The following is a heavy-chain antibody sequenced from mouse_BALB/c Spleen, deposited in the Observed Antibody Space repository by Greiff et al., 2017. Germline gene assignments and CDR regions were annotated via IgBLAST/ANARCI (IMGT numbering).Heavy chain of an antibody. V-gene: IGHV5-6-5*01. CDR2: ISSGGST. CDR1: GFTFSSYA. CDR3: ARDYYGRYFDY. Sequence: EVMLVESGGGLVKPGGSLKLSCAASGFTFSSYAMSWVRQTPEKRLEWVASISSGGSTYYPDSVKGRFTISRDNARNILYLQMSSLRSEDTAMYYCARDYYGRYFDYWGQGTTLTVSS. J-gene: IGHJ2*01. D-gene: IGHD1-1*01.